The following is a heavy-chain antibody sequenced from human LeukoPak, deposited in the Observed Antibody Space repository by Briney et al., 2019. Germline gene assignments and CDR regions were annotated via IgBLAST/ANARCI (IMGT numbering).Heavy chain of an antibody. D-gene: IGHD3-10*01. CDR3: AKEVYGSGPYYLDY. Sequence: GGSLRLSCEASGFTFSSYAMSWVRQAPGKGLEWVSGIIDSGDITYYANSVKGRFTISRGNSKNTLYLQMNSLRAEDTAIYYCAKEVYGSGPYYLDYWGQGTLVTVSS. V-gene: IGHV3-23*01. CDR2: IIDSGDIT. J-gene: IGHJ4*02. CDR1: GFTFSSYA.